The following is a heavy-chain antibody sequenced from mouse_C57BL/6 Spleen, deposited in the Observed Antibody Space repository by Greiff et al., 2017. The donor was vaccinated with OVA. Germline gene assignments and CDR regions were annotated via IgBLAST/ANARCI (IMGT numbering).Heavy chain of an antibody. V-gene: IGHV1-64*01. J-gene: IGHJ3*01. Sequence: QVQLQQPGAELVKPGASVKLSCKASGYTFPSYWMHWVKQRPGQGLEWIGMIHPNSGSTNYNEKFKSKATLTVDKSSSTAYMQLSSLTSEDSAVYYCARGEVYWGFAYWGQGTLVTVSA. CDR3: ARGEVYWGFAY. CDR2: IHPNSGST. D-gene: IGHD4-1*01. CDR1: GYTFPSYW.